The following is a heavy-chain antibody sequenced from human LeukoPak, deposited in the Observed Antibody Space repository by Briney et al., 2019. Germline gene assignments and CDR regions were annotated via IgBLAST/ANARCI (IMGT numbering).Heavy chain of an antibody. CDR2: INPNSGGT. J-gene: IGHJ4*02. CDR3: ARESTTVTTNDC. Sequence: ASVKVSCKASGYTFTGYYMHWVRQAPGQGLEWMGWINPNSGGTNYAQKFQGRVTMTRDTSISTAYMELSRLRSDDTAVYYCARESTTVTTNDCWGQGTLVTVSS. V-gene: IGHV1-2*02. CDR1: GYTFTGYY. D-gene: IGHD4-17*01.